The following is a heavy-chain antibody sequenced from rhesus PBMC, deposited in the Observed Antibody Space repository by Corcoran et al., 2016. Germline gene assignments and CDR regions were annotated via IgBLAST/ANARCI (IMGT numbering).Heavy chain of an antibody. D-gene: IGHD1-20*01. CDR2: IKSGRYST. V-gene: IGHV3S25*01. Sequence: EVQLVESGGGLAKPGGSLRLSCAASGFTFSSYWMNWVRQAPGKGLECGSVIKSGRYSTNYADSVKDRFTISRDNSKNTLSLQMNSLRAEDTAVYYCAKDRGYSRNNGGLDSWGQGVVVTVSS. J-gene: IGHJ6*01. CDR1: GFTFSSYW. CDR3: AKDRGYSRNNGGLDS.